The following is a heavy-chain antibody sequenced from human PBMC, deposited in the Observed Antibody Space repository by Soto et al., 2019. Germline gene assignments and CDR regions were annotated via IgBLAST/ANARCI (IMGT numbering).Heavy chain of an antibody. CDR3: ARKSRFLEWLSLNWFDP. J-gene: IGHJ5*02. CDR2: ISSSSSTI. V-gene: IGHV3-48*02. Sequence: PGGSLRLSCAASGFTFSSYSMNWVRQAPGKGLEWVSYISSSSSTIYYADSVKGRFTISRDNAKNSLYLQMNSLRDEDTAVYYCARKSRFLEWLSLNWFDPWGQGTLVTVSS. CDR1: GFTFSSYS. D-gene: IGHD3-3*01.